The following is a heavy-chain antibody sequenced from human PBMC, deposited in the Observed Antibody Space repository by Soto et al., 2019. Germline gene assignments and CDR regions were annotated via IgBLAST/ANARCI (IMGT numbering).Heavy chain of an antibody. CDR2: INSDGSST. CDR1: GFTFSSYA. J-gene: IGHJ4*02. D-gene: IGHD2-15*01. CDR3: VRTSLVVAAATREDY. Sequence: GGSLRLSCAASGFTFSSYAMSWVRQAPGKGLEWVSRINSDGSSTSYADSVKGRFTISRDNAKNTLYLQMNSLRAEDTAVYYCVRTSLVVAAATREDYWGQGTLVTVSS. V-gene: IGHV3-74*01.